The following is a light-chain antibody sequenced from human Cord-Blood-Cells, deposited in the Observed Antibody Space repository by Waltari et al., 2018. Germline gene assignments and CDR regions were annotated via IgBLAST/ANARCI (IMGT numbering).Light chain of an antibody. Sequence: QSVLTQPPSASGTPGQRVTISSSGSSSTIGSNHVSWYQQLPGTAPELLIYRNNQRTSRVPDRFSGSKSGTSASPAMSGLRSEEEADYYYAAWDDSLSGLYVFGAGTKLTVL. J-gene: IGLJ1*01. V-gene: IGLV1-47*01. CDR2: RNN. CDR3: AAWDDSLSGLYV. CDR1: SSTIGSNH.